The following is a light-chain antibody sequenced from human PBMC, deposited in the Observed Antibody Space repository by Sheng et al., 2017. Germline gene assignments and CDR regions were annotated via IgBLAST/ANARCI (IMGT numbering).Light chain of an antibody. CDR3: QQYGISPWT. V-gene: IGKV3-20*01. CDR2: GAS. J-gene: IGKJ1*01. Sequence: EIVLTQSPATLSLSPGERATLSCRASQSVSIYLAWYQQKPGQSPRLLIHGASSRATGIPARFSGSGSGTDFTLTISTLEPEDFAVYYCQQYGISPWTFGQGTKVEIK. CDR1: QSVSIY.